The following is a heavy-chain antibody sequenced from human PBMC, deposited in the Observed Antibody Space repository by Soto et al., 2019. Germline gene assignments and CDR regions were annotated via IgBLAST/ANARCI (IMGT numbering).Heavy chain of an antibody. J-gene: IGHJ6*02. Sequence: ASVKVSCKASGYSFTNDDISWVRRATGQGREWMGWMSPKTGNTGFAQKFQGRVTMTRNTSITTAYMELTSLRSDDTAVYYCTRWLGYSAGSDVWGQGTTVTVSS. D-gene: IGHD5-18*01. CDR3: TRWLGYSAGSDV. V-gene: IGHV1-8*02. CDR1: GYSFTNDD. CDR2: MSPKTGNT.